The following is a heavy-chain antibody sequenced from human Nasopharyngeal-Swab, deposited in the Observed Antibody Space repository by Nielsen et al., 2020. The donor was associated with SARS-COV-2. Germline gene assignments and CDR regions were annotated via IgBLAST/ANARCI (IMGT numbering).Heavy chain of an antibody. V-gene: IGHV4-61*01. Sequence: SETLSLTCAVSGYSISSGYYWSWIRQPPGKGLEWIGYIYYSGSTNYNPSLKSRVTISVDTSKNQFSLKLSSVTAADTAVYYCSREPYSNYAGGFDYWGQGTLVTVSS. CDR2: IYYSGST. D-gene: IGHD4-11*01. CDR1: GYSISSGYY. J-gene: IGHJ4*02. CDR3: SREPYSNYAGGFDY.